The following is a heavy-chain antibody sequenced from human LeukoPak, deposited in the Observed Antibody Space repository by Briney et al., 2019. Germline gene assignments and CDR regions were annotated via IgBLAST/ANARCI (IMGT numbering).Heavy chain of an antibody. CDR3: ARAPPRYRSGWYPFDY. D-gene: IGHD6-19*01. CDR1: GGSISSYY. Sequence: SETLSLTCTVSGGSISSYYWSWIRQPAGKGLEWIGRIYTSGSTNYNPSLKSRVTMSVDTSKNQFSLKLSSVTAADAAVYYCARAPPRYRSGWYPFDYWGQGTLVTVSS. J-gene: IGHJ4*02. V-gene: IGHV4-4*07. CDR2: IYTSGST.